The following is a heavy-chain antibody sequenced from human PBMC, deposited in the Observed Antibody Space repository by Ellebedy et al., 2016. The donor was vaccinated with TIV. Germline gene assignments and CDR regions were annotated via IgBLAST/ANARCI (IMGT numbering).Heavy chain of an antibody. CDR2: LNPKTNNK. J-gene: IGHJ5*02. CDR1: GYTFSDYD. CDR3: VRYDYGPRGNWFDP. D-gene: IGHD5-12*01. Sequence: AASVKVSCKASGYTFSDYDINWVRQATGQRLEWMGWLNPKTNNKAYAQKFQGRLTLTRDTSISTAYMELSSLRSEDTALYYCVRYDYGPRGNWFDPWGQGTQVTVSS. V-gene: IGHV1-8*02.